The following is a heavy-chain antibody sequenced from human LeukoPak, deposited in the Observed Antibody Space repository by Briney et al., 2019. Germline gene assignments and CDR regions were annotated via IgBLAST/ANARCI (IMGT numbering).Heavy chain of an antibody. Sequence: ASVKVSCKASGYTFTSYYMHRVRQAPGQGLEWMGLINPSGGSTNYAQKFQGRVTMTSDTSTSTVYMELSSLRSEDTAVYYCARASLWFGAYYFDYWGQGTLVTVSS. CDR3: ARASLWFGAYYFDY. J-gene: IGHJ4*02. V-gene: IGHV1-46*01. D-gene: IGHD3-10*01. CDR1: GYTFTSYY. CDR2: INPSGGST.